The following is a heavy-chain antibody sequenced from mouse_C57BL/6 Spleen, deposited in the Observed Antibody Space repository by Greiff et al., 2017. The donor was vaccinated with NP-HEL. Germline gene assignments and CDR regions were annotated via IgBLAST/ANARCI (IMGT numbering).Heavy chain of an antibody. D-gene: IGHD2-5*01. J-gene: IGHJ3*01. CDR2: IYPGSGST. V-gene: IGHV1-55*01. CDR1: GYTFTSYW. Sequence: QVQLQQSGAELVKPGASVKMSCKASGYTFTSYWITWVKQRPGQGLEWIGDIYPGSGSTNYNEKFKSKATLTVDTSSSTAYMQLSSLTSEDSAVYYCARGNYYINYGFAYWGQGTLVTVSA. CDR3: ARGNYYINYGFAY.